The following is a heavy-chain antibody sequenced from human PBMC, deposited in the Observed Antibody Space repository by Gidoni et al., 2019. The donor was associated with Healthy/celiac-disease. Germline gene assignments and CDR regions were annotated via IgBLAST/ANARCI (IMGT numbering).Heavy chain of an antibody. CDR1: GFTFSSYG. Sequence: QVQLVESGGGVVKPGRSLRLSCAASGFTFSSYGSHWVRQAPGKGLEWVAVIWYDGSNKYYADSVKGRFTISRDNSKNTLYLQMNSLRAEDTAVYYCARDYIAAWGTGFDPWGQGTLVTVSS. V-gene: IGHV3-33*01. D-gene: IGHD6-25*01. CDR2: IWYDGSNK. CDR3: ARDYIAAWGTGFDP. J-gene: IGHJ5*02.